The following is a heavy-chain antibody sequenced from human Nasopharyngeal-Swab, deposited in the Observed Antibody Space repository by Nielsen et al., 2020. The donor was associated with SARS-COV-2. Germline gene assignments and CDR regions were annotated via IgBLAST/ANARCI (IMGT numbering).Heavy chain of an antibody. J-gene: IGHJ6*03. CDR2: VSHSGRT. CDR1: GDSVRSNDY. D-gene: IGHD2-2*01. Sequence: SETLSLTCAVSGDSVRSNDYWTWVRQAPGKGLEWIGEVSHSGRTNYNPSHKSLVTLSMDKSKNQFSRRLTSVSAADTADYFCARGHLVVVPSPLLGLGPIFYSFYLDVWGKGTTVIVSS. CDR3: ARGHLVVVPSPLLGLGPIFYSFYLDV. V-gene: IGHV4-4*02.